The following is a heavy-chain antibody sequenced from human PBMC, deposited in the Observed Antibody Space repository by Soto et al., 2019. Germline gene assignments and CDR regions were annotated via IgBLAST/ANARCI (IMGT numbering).Heavy chain of an antibody. V-gene: IGHV4-31*03. Sequence: QVQLQESGPGLVKPSQTLSLTCTVSGGSISSGGYYWSWIRQHPGKGLEWIGYIYYSGSTYYNPSLKSRVTISVDTSKNQFSLQLSSVTAADTAVYYCARDRVPYYYDSSNITNDAFDIWGQGTMVTVSS. CDR1: GGSISSGGYY. D-gene: IGHD3-22*01. J-gene: IGHJ3*02. CDR2: IYYSGST. CDR3: ARDRVPYYYDSSNITNDAFDI.